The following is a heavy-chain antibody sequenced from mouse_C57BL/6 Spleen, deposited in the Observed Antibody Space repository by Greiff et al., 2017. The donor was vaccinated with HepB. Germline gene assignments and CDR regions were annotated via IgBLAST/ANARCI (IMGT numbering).Heavy chain of an antibody. CDR3: ATESNYPWGSAMDY. CDR2: ISSGSSTI. J-gene: IGHJ4*01. D-gene: IGHD2-5*01. CDR1: GFTLSDYG. Sequence: EVKLVESGGGLVKPGGSLKLSCAASGFTLSDYGMHWVRQAPEKGLEWVAYISSGSSTIYYADTVNGRFTISRDNAKNTLFLQMTSLRSEDTAMYYCATESNYPWGSAMDYWGQGTSVTVSS. V-gene: IGHV5-17*01.